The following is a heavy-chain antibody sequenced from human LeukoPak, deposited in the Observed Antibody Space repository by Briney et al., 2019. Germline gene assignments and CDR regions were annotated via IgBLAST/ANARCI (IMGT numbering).Heavy chain of an antibody. V-gene: IGHV4-39*01. Sequence: SETLSLTCTVSGGSMTISTDYWAWIRQPPGKGLEWIGAIHFTGKTYYNVPLKSRVTISIDTSKNQFSLNLTSVTAADTAVYYCARLWYLPQYYFDYWGLGTLVTVSS. J-gene: IGHJ4*02. D-gene: IGHD6-13*01. CDR1: GGSMTISTDY. CDR2: IHFTGKT. CDR3: ARLWYLPQYYFDY.